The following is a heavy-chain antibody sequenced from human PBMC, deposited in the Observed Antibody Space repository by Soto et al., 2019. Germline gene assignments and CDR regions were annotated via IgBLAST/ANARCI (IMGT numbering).Heavy chain of an antibody. CDR2: IKSKTDGGTT. Sequence: GGSLRLSCAASGFTFSSYGMTWVRQAPGKGLEWVGRIKSKTDGGTTDYAAPVKGRFTISRDDSKNTLYLQMNSLKTEDTAVYYCTTAGQLLRYYYYGMDVWGQGTTVTVSS. V-gene: IGHV3-15*01. CDR1: GFTFSSYG. J-gene: IGHJ6*02. CDR3: TTAGQLLRYYYYGMDV. D-gene: IGHD2-2*01.